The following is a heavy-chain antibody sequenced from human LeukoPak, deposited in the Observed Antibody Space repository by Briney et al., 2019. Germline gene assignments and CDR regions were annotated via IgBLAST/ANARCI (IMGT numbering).Heavy chain of an antibody. D-gene: IGHD2-15*01. CDR3: AREVVAAHDAFDI. J-gene: IGHJ3*02. Sequence: PSETLSLTCTVSGGSISSYYWSWLRQPAGKGLEWLGRIYTSGSTNYNPSLKSRVTMSVDTSKNQFSLKLSSVTAADTAVYYCAREVVAAHDAFDIWGQGTMVTVSS. CDR1: GGSISSYY. V-gene: IGHV4-4*07. CDR2: IYTSGST.